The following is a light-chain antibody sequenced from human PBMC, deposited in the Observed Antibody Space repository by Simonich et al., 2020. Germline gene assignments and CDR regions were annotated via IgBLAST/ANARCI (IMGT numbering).Light chain of an antibody. CDR1: SSDVGGYNY. V-gene: IGLV2-14*03. J-gene: IGLJ3*02. CDR3: SSYTSSSTRV. CDR2: NAS. Sequence: QSALTQPASVSGSPGQPITISCTGTSSDVGGYNYVSWYQQHPGKAPKLMIYNASSRPSGVSNRFSGSKSGNTASLTISGLQAEDEADYYCSSYTSSSTRVFGGGTKLTVL.